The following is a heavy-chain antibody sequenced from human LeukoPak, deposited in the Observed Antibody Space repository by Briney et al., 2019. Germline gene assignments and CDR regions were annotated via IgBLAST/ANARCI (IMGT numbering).Heavy chain of an antibody. CDR3: AELGITMIGGV. Sequence: SVKVSCKPSGGTFSSYTISWVRQAPGQGLEWMGGLIPLFGTANYAQKFQDRVTITADKSSGTAYMELSSLKSEDTAVYYCAELGITMIGGVWGKGTTVTISS. CDR2: LIPLFGTA. D-gene: IGHD3-10*02. J-gene: IGHJ6*04. CDR1: GGTFSSYT. V-gene: IGHV1-69*06.